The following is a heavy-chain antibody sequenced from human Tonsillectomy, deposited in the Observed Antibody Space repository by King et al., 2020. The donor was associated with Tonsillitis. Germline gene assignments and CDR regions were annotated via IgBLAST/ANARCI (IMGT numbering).Heavy chain of an antibody. Sequence: DVQLVESGGGLVKPGGSLRLSCAASGFTFSSYNMNWVRQAPGKGLEWVSSISSSSSYIYYADSVKGRFTISRDNAKNSLYLQMNSLRAEDTAVYYCARDPSYYASGSYSYYYYMDVWGKGTTVTVSS. CDR1: GFTFSSYN. V-gene: IGHV3-21*01. D-gene: IGHD3-10*01. CDR2: ISSSSSYI. CDR3: ARDPSYYASGSYSYYYYMDV. J-gene: IGHJ6*03.